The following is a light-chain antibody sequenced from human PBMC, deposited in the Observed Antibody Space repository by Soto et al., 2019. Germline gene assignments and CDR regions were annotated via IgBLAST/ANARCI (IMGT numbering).Light chain of an antibody. CDR2: AAS. J-gene: IGKJ3*01. Sequence: DIHMTQSPSSLSASVGDRVTITCRASQSISSYLNWYQQKPGKAPKLLIYAASSLQSGVPSRFSGSGSGTDFTLTINSLQPEDFASYYCQQSYSTPFTFGPRTKVDIK. V-gene: IGKV1-39*01. CDR3: QQSYSTPFT. CDR1: QSISSY.